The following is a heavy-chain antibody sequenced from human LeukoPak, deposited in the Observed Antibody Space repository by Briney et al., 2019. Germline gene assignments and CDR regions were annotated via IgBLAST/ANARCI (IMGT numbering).Heavy chain of an antibody. CDR2: TYYSGST. CDR1: GGSVRSGSYY. V-gene: IGHV4-61*01. J-gene: IGHJ4*02. CDR3: ARVVRAVAGLPGCFDY. Sequence: SETLSLTCSVSGGSVRSGSYYWSCIRPPPGKGLEWIVYTYYSGSTNYNPSLKSRVSISVDTSKNQFSLKLSSVTAADTAVYYCARVVRAVAGLPGCFDYWGQGTLVTVSS. D-gene: IGHD6-19*01.